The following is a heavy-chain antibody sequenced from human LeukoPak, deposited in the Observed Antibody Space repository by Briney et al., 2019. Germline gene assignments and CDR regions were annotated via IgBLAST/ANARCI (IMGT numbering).Heavy chain of an antibody. Sequence: SETLSLTCTVSGGSISSYYWSWIRQPPGKGLEWIGYIYYSGSTNYNPSLKSRVTISVDTSKNQFSLKLGSVTAADTAVYYCARMTVAGRTYYGMDVWGQGTTVTVSS. J-gene: IGHJ6*02. CDR2: IYYSGST. D-gene: IGHD6-19*01. CDR1: GGSISSYY. V-gene: IGHV4-59*01. CDR3: ARMTVAGRTYYGMDV.